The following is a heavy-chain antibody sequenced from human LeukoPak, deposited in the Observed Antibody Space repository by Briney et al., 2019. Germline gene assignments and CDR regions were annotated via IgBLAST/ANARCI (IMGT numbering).Heavy chain of an antibody. CDR1: GFTFSSYS. D-gene: IGHD2-21*02. J-gene: IGHJ4*02. V-gene: IGHV3-48*01. CDR3: ARLSVNQETSREVVVVTATRSHFDY. CDR2: ISSNSSTI. Sequence: GGSLRLSCAASGFTFSSYSMNWVRQAPGKGLEWVSYISSNSSTIYYADSVKGRFTISRDNAKNSLYLQMNSLRAEDTAVYYCARLSVNQETSREVVVVTATRSHFDYWGQGTLVTVSS.